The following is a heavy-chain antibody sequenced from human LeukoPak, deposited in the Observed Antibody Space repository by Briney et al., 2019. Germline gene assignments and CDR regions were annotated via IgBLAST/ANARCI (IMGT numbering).Heavy chain of an antibody. J-gene: IGHJ4*02. CDR1: RCTFSHYA. Sequence: SVTVSYKPSRCTFSHYAIRWLGPAAGQGVEWMGRIIPISGTANYAQKFQGRVTITTDESTSTAYMELNSLRSEETAVYYCGAVAEQTIDYWGQGTLVTVSS. D-gene: IGHD6-19*01. CDR3: GAVAEQTIDY. CDR2: IIPISGTA. V-gene: IGHV1-69*05.